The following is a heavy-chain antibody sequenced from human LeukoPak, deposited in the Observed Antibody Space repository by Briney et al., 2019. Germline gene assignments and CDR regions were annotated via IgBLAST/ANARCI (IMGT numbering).Heavy chain of an antibody. CDR1: GGTFSSYA. CDR2: IIPIFGTA. Sequence: GSSVKVSCKASGGTFSSYAISWVRQAPGQGLEWMGGIIPIFGTANYAQKFQGRVTITTDESTSTAYMELSSLRSEDTAVYYCARGNDRVPAAEAYYYYYYYMDVWGKGTTVTVSS. J-gene: IGHJ6*03. D-gene: IGHD2-2*01. V-gene: IGHV1-69*05. CDR3: ARGNDRVPAAEAYYYYYYYMDV.